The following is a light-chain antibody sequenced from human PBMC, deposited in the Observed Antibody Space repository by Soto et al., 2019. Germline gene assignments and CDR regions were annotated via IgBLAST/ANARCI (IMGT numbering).Light chain of an antibody. Sequence: QSVLTQPPSASGTPGQRVTISCSGSSSNIGSNTVNWYQQLPGTAPKLLIYSNNQRPSGVPDRFSGSKSGTSASLAISGLQSEDEADYYCAALDDSLNGVVFGGGNKLTVL. J-gene: IGLJ2*01. CDR1: SSNIGSNT. CDR3: AALDDSLNGVV. CDR2: SNN. V-gene: IGLV1-44*01.